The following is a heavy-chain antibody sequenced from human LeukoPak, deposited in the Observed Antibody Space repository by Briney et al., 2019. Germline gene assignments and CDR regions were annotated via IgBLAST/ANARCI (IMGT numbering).Heavy chain of an antibody. D-gene: IGHD6-13*01. V-gene: IGHV3-11*04. CDR3: TRRPYSSSWYYFDY. CDR2: ISSSGSML. Sequence: GGSLRLSCAASGFTFSDYYMSWVRQAPGKGLEWVSYISSSGSMLHYADSVEGRFTISRDNAKNSLHLQMSSLGVEDTAVYYCTRRPYSSSWYYFDYWGQGTLVTVSS. CDR1: GFTFSDYY. J-gene: IGHJ4*02.